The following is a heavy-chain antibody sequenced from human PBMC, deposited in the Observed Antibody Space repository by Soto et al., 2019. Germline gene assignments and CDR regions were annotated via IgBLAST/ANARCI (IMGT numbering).Heavy chain of an antibody. CDR2: IYHSGST. D-gene: IGHD6-19*01. V-gene: IGHV4-30-2*01. Sequence: QLQLQESGSGLVKPSQTLSLTCAVSGGSISSGGYSWSWIRQPPGKGLEWIGYIYHSGSTYYNPSHERRVTISVDRSKNQFSLKLSSVTAADTAVYYCARAGGLGAVAADYWGQGTLVTVSS. CDR1: GGSISSGGYS. J-gene: IGHJ4*02. CDR3: ARAGGLGAVAADY.